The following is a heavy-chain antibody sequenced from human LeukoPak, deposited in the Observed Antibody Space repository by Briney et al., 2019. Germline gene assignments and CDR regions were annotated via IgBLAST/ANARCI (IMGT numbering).Heavy chain of an antibody. CDR3: ARVTTVTTSFHFDY. Sequence: SETLSLTCAVYGGSFSSGGDYWGWVRQSPGEGLEWIGYIYYSGSTYYHPSLKSRVTISLDTSKNQFSLKLSSVTAADTAVYYCARVTTVTTSFHFDYWGQGTLVTVSS. D-gene: IGHD4-17*01. V-gene: IGHV4-30-4*01. CDR2: IYYSGST. J-gene: IGHJ4*02. CDR1: GGSFSSGGDY.